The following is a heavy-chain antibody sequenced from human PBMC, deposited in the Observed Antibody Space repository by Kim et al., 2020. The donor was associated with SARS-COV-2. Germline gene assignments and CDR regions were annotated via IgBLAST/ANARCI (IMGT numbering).Heavy chain of an antibody. V-gene: IGHV1-46*01. J-gene: IGHJ4*02. D-gene: IGHD1-26*01. Sequence: AQKFQGRVTMTRDTSTSTVYMELSSLRSEDTAVYYCARERGATTRAQDYWGQGTLVTVSS. CDR3: ARERGATTRAQDY.